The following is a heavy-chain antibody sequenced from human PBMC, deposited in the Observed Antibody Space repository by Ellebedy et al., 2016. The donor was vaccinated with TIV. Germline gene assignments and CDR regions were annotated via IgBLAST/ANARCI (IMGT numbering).Heavy chain of an antibody. CDR3: ATDGSYGDYRSPTHAFEF. D-gene: IGHD4-17*01. J-gene: IGHJ3*01. V-gene: IGHV3-7*01. CDR2: INQDGSEK. Sequence: GGSLRLSCAAPGFTFSSYWMSWVRQAPGKGLEWVANINQDGSEKYYVDSVKGRFTISRDNAKNSLYLQLNGLGADDTAVYYCATDGSYGDYRSPTHAFEFWGQGTMVTVSS. CDR1: GFTFSSYW.